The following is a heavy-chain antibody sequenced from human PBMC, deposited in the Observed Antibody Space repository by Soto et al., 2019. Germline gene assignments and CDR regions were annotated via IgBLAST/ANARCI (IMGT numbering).Heavy chain of an antibody. CDR3: AHRVLRTVFGLVTTTAIYFDF. D-gene: IGHD3-3*01. Sequence: QITLNESGPTPVKPRQTLTLTCTFSGFSLTTSGVGVGWIRQSPGKAPEWLALIYWDDDKRYRPSLRSRLTIDKATAKTQVVLTRAGLDHADTANYSCAHRVLRTVFGLVTTTAIYFDFWGQGTPVAVSS. CDR1: GFSLTTSGVG. CDR2: IYWDDDK. J-gene: IGHJ4*02. V-gene: IGHV2-5*02.